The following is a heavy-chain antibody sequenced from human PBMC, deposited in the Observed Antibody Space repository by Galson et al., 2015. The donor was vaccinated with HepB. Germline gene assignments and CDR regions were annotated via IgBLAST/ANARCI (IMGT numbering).Heavy chain of an antibody. CDR2: ISADSGNT. V-gene: IGHV1-18*01. Sequence: SVKVSCKASGYTFTSYGISWVRQAPGQGLEWMGWISADSGNTNYAQKFQGRVTMTTDTSTSTAYMELRSLRSDDTAVYYCARSTVTTSSDWFDPWGPGTLVTVSS. J-gene: IGHJ5*02. CDR3: ARSTVTTSSDWFDP. CDR1: GYTFTSYG. D-gene: IGHD4-11*01.